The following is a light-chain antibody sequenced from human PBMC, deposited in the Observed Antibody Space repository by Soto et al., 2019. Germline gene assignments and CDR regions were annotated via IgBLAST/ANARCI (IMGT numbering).Light chain of an antibody. CDR2: GAS. CDR1: QSVSSNY. J-gene: IGKJ1*01. V-gene: IGKV3-20*01. CDR3: QQYGSSYPWT. Sequence: EIVLTQSPGTLSLSTGERATLSCRASQSVSSNYLAWYQQKPGQAPRLLIYGASSRATGIPDRFSGSGSGTDFTLTIRRLEPEDFAVYYCQQYGSSYPWTFGQGTKVDNK.